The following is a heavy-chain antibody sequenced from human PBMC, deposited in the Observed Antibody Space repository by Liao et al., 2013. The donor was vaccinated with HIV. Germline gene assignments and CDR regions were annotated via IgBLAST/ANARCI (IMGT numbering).Heavy chain of an antibody. CDR1: GASISSGTYF. CDR3: AARITISGVAIPHALDV. D-gene: IGHD3-3*01. Sequence: QVQLQESGPGLVKPSQTLSLTCTVSGASISSGTYFWSWVRQPAGKGLEWIGRIYSSGNTNYNPSLKSRVTLSVDTSKNQFSLKLTSVTAADTAVYYCAARITISGVAIPHALDVWGQGTMVAVSS. V-gene: IGHV4-61*02. CDR2: IYSSGNT. J-gene: IGHJ3*01.